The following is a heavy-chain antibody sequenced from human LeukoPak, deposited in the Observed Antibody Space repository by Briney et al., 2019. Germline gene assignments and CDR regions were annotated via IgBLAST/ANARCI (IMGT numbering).Heavy chain of an antibody. CDR2: IKSDGGST. CDR1: GFTFSSYW. D-gene: IGHD3-10*01. CDR3: ATNYYGSGPDH. Sequence: GGSLRLSCAASGFTFSSYWMHWVRQAPGKGLVWVSRIKSDGGSTTYADSVKGRFTISRDNAKNTLYLQMNSLRAEDMAVYYCATNYYGSGPDHWGQGTLVTVSS. J-gene: IGHJ4*02. V-gene: IGHV3-74*01.